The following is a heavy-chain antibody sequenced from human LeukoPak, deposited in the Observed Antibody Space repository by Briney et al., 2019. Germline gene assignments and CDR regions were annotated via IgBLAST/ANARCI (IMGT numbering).Heavy chain of an antibody. J-gene: IGHJ4*02. V-gene: IGHV3-30*02. Sequence: GGSLRLSCAASGFTFSSYGMHWVRQAPGKGLEWVAFIRYDGSNKYYADSVKGRFTISRDNSKNTLYLQMNSLRAEDTAVYYCAKDREYSSSPIDYCGQGTLVTVSS. CDR3: AKDREYSSSPIDY. CDR2: IRYDGSNK. D-gene: IGHD6-6*01. CDR1: GFTFSSYG.